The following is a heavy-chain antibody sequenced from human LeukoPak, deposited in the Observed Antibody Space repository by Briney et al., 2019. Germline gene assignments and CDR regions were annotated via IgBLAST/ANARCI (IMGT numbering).Heavy chain of an antibody. CDR3: ARGLGLRYFDWSDAFDI. Sequence: ASVKVSCKASGYTFTSYYMHWVRQAPGQGLEWVGIINPSGGSTSYAQKFQGRVTMTRDTSTSTVYMELSSLRSEDTAVYYCARGLGLRYFDWSDAFDIWGQGTMVTVSS. J-gene: IGHJ3*02. V-gene: IGHV1-46*01. D-gene: IGHD3-9*01. CDR2: INPSGGST. CDR1: GYTFTSYY.